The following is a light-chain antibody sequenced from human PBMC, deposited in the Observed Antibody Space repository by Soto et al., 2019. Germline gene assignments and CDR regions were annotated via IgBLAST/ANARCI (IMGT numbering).Light chain of an antibody. J-gene: IGLJ2*01. CDR1: NIGSKS. Sequence: SYELTQPPSVSVAPGKTARITCGGNNIGSKSVHWCQQKPGQAPVLVIYYDNDRPSGIPERFSGSNSGNTATLTISRLEAGDEADYYCQVWDTSSDHVVFGGGTKLTVL. CDR2: YDN. CDR3: QVWDTSSDHVV. V-gene: IGLV3-21*04.